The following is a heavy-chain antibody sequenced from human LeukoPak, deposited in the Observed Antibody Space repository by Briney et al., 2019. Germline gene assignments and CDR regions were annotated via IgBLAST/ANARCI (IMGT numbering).Heavy chain of an antibody. Sequence: GGSLRLSCAASGFTLSSYSMNWVRQAPGKGLEWVSSISTSSSYIYYTDSVKGRFTISRDNARKSLYLQMNSLRAEDTAVYYCAGTYSGYASPDYWGQGTLVTVSS. CDR3: AGTYSGYASPDY. V-gene: IGHV3-21*04. CDR1: GFTLSSYS. J-gene: IGHJ4*02. CDR2: ISTSSSYI. D-gene: IGHD5-12*01.